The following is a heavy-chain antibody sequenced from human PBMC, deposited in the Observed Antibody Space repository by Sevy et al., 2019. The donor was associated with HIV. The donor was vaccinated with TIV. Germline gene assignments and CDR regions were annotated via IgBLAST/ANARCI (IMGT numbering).Heavy chain of an antibody. CDR1: GGSISSSNW. D-gene: IGHD3-10*01. Sequence: SETLSLTCAVSGGSISSSNWWSWVRQPPGKGLEWIGEIYHSGSTNYNPSLKSRVTISVDKSKNQFSLKLSSVTAADTAVYYCASAAGSGSYGAFDIWGQGIMVTVSS. V-gene: IGHV4-4*02. J-gene: IGHJ3*02. CDR2: IYHSGST. CDR3: ASAAGSGSYGAFDI.